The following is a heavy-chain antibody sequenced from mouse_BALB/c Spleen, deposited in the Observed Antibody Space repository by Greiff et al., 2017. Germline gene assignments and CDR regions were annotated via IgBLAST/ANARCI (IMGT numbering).Heavy chain of an antibody. V-gene: IGHV5-6-5*01. CDR3: AREIYDGYSMDY. Sequence: EVHLVESGGGLVKPGGSLKLSCAASGFTFSSYAMSWVRQTPEKRLEWVASISSGGSTYYPDSVKGRFTISRDNARNILYLQMSSLRSEDTAMYYCAREIYDGYSMDYWGQGTSVTVSS. CDR2: ISSGGST. J-gene: IGHJ4*01. CDR1: GFTFSSYA. D-gene: IGHD2-3*01.